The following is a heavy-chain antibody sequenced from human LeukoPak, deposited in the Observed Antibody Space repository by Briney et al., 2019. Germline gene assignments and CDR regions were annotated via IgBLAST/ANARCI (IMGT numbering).Heavy chain of an antibody. CDR2: ISYDGSNK. Sequence: GRSLRLSCAASGFTFSSYAMHWVRQAPGKGLEWVAVISYDGSNKYYADSVKGRFTISRDNSKNTLYLQINSLRAEDTAVCYCARSALGYCSSTSCLYAFDIWGQGTMVTVSS. J-gene: IGHJ3*02. CDR1: GFTFSSYA. D-gene: IGHD2-2*01. V-gene: IGHV3-30*04. CDR3: ARSALGYCSSTSCLYAFDI.